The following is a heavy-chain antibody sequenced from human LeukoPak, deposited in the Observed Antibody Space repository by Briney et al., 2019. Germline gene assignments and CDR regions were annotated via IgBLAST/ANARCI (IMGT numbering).Heavy chain of an antibody. V-gene: IGHV3-7*04. J-gene: IGHJ5*02. CDR3: ARGGQCWLDP. Sequence: GGSLRLSCATSGFTLSNYWMTWVRQAPGKGLEWVANIGEDGSEKYYVESVKGRFTISRDNAKNSVDLQMNSLRGEDTAVYYCARGGQCWLDPWGQGTPVTVAS. CDR2: IGEDGSEK. D-gene: IGHD6-19*01. CDR1: GFTLSNYW.